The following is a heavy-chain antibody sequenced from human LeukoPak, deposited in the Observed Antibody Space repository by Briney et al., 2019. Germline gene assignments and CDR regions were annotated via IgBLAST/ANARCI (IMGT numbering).Heavy chain of an antibody. Sequence: ASVKVSCKASGYTFTSYGISWVRQAPGQGLEWMGWISAYNGNTNYAQKLQGRVTMTTDTSTSTAYMELRSLRSDDTAVYYCAILTGYYNVPDAFDIWGQGTMVTVSS. J-gene: IGHJ3*02. CDR3: AILTGYYNVPDAFDI. D-gene: IGHD3-9*01. CDR2: ISAYNGNT. V-gene: IGHV1-18*01. CDR1: GYTFTSYG.